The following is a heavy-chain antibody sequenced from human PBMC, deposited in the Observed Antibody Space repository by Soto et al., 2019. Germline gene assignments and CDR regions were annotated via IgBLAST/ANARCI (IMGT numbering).Heavy chain of an antibody. D-gene: IGHD6-13*01. CDR2: ISSNGGST. V-gene: IGHV3-64D*08. J-gene: IGHJ4*02. CDR3: VNARRYSSSWYYFDY. CDR1: GFTFSSYA. Sequence: GGSLGLSCSASGFTFSSYAMHWVRQAPGKGLEYVSAISSNGGSTYYADSVKGRFTISRDNSKNTLYLQMSSLRAEDTAVYYCVNARRYSSSWYYFDYWGQGTLVTVSS.